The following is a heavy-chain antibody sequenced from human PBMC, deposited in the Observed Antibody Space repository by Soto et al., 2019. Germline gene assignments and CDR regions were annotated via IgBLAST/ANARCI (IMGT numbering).Heavy chain of an antibody. J-gene: IGHJ4*02. D-gene: IGHD5-18*01. V-gene: IGHV3-48*02. CDR1: GFTFSSYT. CDR2: ISTSSSNI. Sequence: EVQLVESGGGLVQPGGSLRLSCAASGFTFSSYTMNWVRQAPGKGLEWVSYISTSSSNIYYADSVKSRFTISRDNAKTSLYLQMNSLRDEDTAVYYCARVGYSYGHFAYWGQGTLVTVSS. CDR3: ARVGYSYGHFAY.